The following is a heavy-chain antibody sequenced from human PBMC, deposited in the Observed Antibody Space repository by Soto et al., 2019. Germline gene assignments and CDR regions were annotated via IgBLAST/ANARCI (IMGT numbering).Heavy chain of an antibody. V-gene: IGHV3-74*01. Sequence: EVQLVESGGGLVQPGGSLRLSCAASGFTFRSSWMYWVRQTPGKGPVWVSCIYGDGSVIYYADSVKGRFTISRDNARDTLYLQMNSLTTEDSAVYYCVRDIRWGQGTLVSVSS. J-gene: IGHJ4*02. CDR1: GFTFRSSW. CDR3: VRDIR. CDR2: IYGDGSVI.